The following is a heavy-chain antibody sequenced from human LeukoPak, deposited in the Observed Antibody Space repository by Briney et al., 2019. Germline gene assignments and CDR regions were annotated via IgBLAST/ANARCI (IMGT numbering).Heavy chain of an antibody. CDR3: ARSYSGWFES. V-gene: IGHV3-23*01. J-gene: IGHJ5*01. CDR2: ISGTDGGT. Sequence: GGSLRVSCAASRFTFSNYAMNWVRQAPGKGLEWVSTISGTDGGTYYADSVKGRFTISRDNSNNTLYLQMHSLRADDTAVYYCARSYSGWFESWGQGTLVTVSS. CDR1: RFTFSNYA. D-gene: IGHD4-11*01.